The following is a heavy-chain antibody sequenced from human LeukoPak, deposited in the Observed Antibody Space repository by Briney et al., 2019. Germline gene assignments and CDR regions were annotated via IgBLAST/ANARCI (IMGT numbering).Heavy chain of an antibody. CDR3: AKCGYYYDYMDV. V-gene: IGHV3-23*01. J-gene: IGHJ6*03. Sequence: GGTLRLSCAASGFTFSSYGMNWVRQAPGKGLEWVSSISGSGGSTYYADSVKGRFTISRDNSKNTLYLQMNSLRAEDTAVYYCAKCGYYYDYMDVWGKGTTVTVSS. CDR2: ISGSGGST. D-gene: IGHD1-26*01. CDR1: GFTFSSYG.